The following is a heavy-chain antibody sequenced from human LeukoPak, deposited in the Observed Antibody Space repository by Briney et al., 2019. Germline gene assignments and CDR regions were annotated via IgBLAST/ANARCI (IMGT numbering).Heavy chain of an antibody. J-gene: IGHJ3*02. D-gene: IGHD4-17*01. CDR3: ARARYGEDAFDI. Sequence: SETLSLTCTVSGGAVSSGSYYWSWIRQPPGKGLECVGYIYYSGTTNYNPSLKSRVTISVDTSKNQYSLKLSSVTAADTAVYFCARARYGEDAFDIWGQGAMVAVSS. CDR1: GGAVSSGSYY. CDR2: IYYSGTT. V-gene: IGHV4-61*01.